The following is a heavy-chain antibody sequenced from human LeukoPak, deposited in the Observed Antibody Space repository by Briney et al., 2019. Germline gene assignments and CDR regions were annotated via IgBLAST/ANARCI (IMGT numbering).Heavy chain of an antibody. CDR1: GGSISSSTYY. CDR2: IYYSGKT. Sequence: SETLSLTCSVSGGSISSSTYYWGWIRQPPGKGLEWIGSIYYSGKTYYNPSHKSRVTISVDTSKNQSSLKLSSVTAADTTVYYCARQRRYSSGWFDWFDPWGQGTLVTVSS. V-gene: IGHV4-39*01. D-gene: IGHD6-19*01. J-gene: IGHJ5*02. CDR3: ARQRRYSSGWFDWFDP.